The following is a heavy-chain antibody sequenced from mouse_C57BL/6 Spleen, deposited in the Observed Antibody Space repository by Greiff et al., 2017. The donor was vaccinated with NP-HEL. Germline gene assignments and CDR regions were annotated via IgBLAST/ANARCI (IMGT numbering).Heavy chain of an antibody. CDR1: GYTFTSYW. D-gene: IGHD1-1*01. CDR2: IDPSDSYT. V-gene: IGHV1-50*01. J-gene: IGHJ4*01. Sequence: QVQLQQPGAELVKPGASVKLSCKASGYTFTSYWMQWVKQRPGQGLEWIGEIDPSDSYTNYNQKFKGKATLTVDTSSSTAYMQLSSLTSEDSAVYYWARRYGSSYGAMDYWGQGTSVTVSS. CDR3: ARRYGSSYGAMDY.